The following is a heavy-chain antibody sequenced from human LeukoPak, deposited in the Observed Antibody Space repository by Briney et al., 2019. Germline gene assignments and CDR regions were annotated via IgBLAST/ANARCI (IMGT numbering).Heavy chain of an antibody. V-gene: IGHV4-39*07. CDR1: GGSIRSSSYY. CDR2: IYYSGST. J-gene: IGHJ4*02. CDR3: ARWRGDAGTGGADN. Sequence: SETLSLTCTVSGGSIRSSSYYWGWIRQPPGKGLEWIGSIYYSGSTYYNPSLKSRVSISGDTSKNQFSLKWTSVTAADTAMYYCARWRGDAGTGGADNWGQGTLVTVSS. D-gene: IGHD6-13*01.